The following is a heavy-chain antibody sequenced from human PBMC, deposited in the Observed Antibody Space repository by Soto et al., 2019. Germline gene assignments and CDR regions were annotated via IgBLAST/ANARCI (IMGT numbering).Heavy chain of an antibody. CDR1: GYTLTGYS. Sequence: GVSVKVSCKASGYTLTGYSIHWVRQAPGQSLEWMGWTNAGNGNTKYSQKFQGRVTITRDTSASTAYMELSSLRSEDTSVYYCGRDSRWDDTSVGMDVWGQGTKVTVSS. V-gene: IGHV1-3*01. CDR3: GRDSRWDDTSVGMDV. J-gene: IGHJ6*02. D-gene: IGHD3-22*01. CDR2: TNAGNGNT.